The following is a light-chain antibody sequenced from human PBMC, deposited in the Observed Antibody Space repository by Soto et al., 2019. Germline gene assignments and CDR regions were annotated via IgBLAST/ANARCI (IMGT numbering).Light chain of an antibody. V-gene: IGKV1-9*01. CDR1: QSAYSSY. CDR2: AAS. J-gene: IGKJ5*01. Sequence: GDRATLSCRSSQSAYSSYLSWYQQKPGKAPKLLIYAASTLQSGVPSRFSGSGSGTDFTLTISSLQPEDFATYYCQQLNSYPITFGQGTRLEIK. CDR3: QQLNSYPIT.